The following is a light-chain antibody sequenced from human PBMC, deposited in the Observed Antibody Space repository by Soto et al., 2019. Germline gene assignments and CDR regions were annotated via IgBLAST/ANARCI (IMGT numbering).Light chain of an antibody. CDR1: QSVSSN. Sequence: EIGVTQSPSTLSVSPGERATLSCRASQSVSSNLDWYQQKPGQAPRLLIXXAYXRATGIPARFSGSGSGTEFTLTIRSLQSEDFAVEYCQQYNNWPPTWTFGQGTKVDIK. J-gene: IGKJ1*01. CDR3: QQYNNWPPTWT. CDR2: XAY. V-gene: IGKV3-15*01.